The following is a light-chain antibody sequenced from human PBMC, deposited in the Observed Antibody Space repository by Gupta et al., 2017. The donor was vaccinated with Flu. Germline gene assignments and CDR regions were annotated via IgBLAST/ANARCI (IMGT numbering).Light chain of an antibody. Sequence: SVVGSYMHVSWYRQDPGKAPKFIIYEVSTHPSGVCNCGSGSKSGNTASLTISGLQAEDEADYYCCSYVGSCMGVFGGGTKVTVL. J-gene: IGLJ2*01. CDR3: CSYVGSCMGV. V-gene: IGLV2-23*02. CDR1: SVVGSYMH. CDR2: EVS.